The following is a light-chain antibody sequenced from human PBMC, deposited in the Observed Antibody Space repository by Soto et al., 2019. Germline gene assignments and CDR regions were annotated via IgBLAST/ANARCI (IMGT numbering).Light chain of an antibody. CDR2: ARS. CDR1: QSVSIN. Sequence: EIVMTQSPATLSVSPGERATLSCRASQSVSINLAWYQQRIGQAPRLLIYARSTRATGIPDRFSGSGSGTDFTLTISRLEPEDFAVYYCQQYGGSPYTFGQGTKLEIK. J-gene: IGKJ2*01. V-gene: IGKV3-20*01. CDR3: QQYGGSPYT.